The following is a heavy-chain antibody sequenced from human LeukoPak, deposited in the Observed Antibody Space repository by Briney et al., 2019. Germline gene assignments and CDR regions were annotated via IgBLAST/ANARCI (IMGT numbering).Heavy chain of an antibody. CDR2: INPSDGST. CDR1: GYIFISYY. CDR3: ARDVAREFDY. J-gene: IGHJ4*02. Sequence: GASVTVSCKASGYIFISYYIHWVRQAPGQGLEWMGVINPSDGSTNYAQKYQDRVTMTRDTSTRTVYMQLSSLRSDDTAVYYCARDVAREFDYWGQGTLVTVSS. V-gene: IGHV1-46*01.